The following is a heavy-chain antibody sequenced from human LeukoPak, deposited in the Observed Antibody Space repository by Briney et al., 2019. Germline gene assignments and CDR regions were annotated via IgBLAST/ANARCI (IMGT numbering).Heavy chain of an antibody. CDR2: IYHSGST. Sequence: PSQTLSLTCTVSGGSISSGGYYWSWIRQPPGKGLEWIGYIYHSGSTYYNPSLKSRVTISVDRSKNQFSLKLSSVTAADTAVYYCARVVGATLAFDYWGQGTLVTVSS. CDR1: GGSISSGGYY. V-gene: IGHV4-30-2*01. CDR3: ARVVGATLAFDY. D-gene: IGHD1-26*01. J-gene: IGHJ4*02.